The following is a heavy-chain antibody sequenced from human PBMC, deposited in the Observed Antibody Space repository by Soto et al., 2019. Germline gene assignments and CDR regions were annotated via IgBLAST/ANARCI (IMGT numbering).Heavy chain of an antibody. V-gene: IGHV4-59*01. CDR3: ARGRQWLDY. CDR2: IYYTGTT. Sequence: QVQLQESGPGPVKPSETVSLNCTVSGGSINNYYWTWIRQPPGKGLEWIAYIYYTGTTSYNPSLKSRVTISVDTSKNQFSLKFSSVTAADTAVYYCARGRQWLDYWGQGTLVTVSS. J-gene: IGHJ4*02. D-gene: IGHD6-19*01. CDR1: GGSINNYY.